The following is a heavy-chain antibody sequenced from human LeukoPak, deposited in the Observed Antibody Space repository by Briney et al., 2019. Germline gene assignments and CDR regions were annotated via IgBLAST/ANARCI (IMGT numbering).Heavy chain of an antibody. J-gene: IGHJ4*02. CDR2: IIPIFGTA. CDR1: GGTFSSYA. Sequence: ASVKASCKASGGTFSSYAISWVRQAPGQGLEWMGRIIPIFGTANYAQKFQGRVTITTDESTSTAYMELSSLRSEDTAVYYCEREVLYSSGSFDYWGQGTLVTVSS. CDR3: EREVLYSSGSFDY. D-gene: IGHD6-19*01. V-gene: IGHV1-69*05.